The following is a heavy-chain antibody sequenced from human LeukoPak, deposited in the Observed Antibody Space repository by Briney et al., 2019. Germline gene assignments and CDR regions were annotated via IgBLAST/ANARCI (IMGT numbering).Heavy chain of an antibody. V-gene: IGHV1-2*02. J-gene: IGHJ4*02. CDR2: INPNSGGT. CDR3: ARDYYGLGSYLD. CDR1: GYTFTGYY. D-gene: IGHD3-10*01. Sequence: ASVKVSCKASGYTFTGYYMHWVRQAPGQGLEWMGWINPNSGGTNPAQRFQGRVTMTSDTSINTAYMELRRLRSDDTAVFYCARDYYGLGSYLDWGQGTLVTVSS.